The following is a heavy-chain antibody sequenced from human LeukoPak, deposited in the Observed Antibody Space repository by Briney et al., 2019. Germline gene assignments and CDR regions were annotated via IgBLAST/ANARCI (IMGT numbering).Heavy chain of an antibody. V-gene: IGHV3-74*01. J-gene: IGHJ4*02. CDR3: ARDHYDYVWGSYRALDY. D-gene: IGHD3-16*02. CDR1: GFTFSSYW. Sequence: PGGSLRLSCAASGFTFSSYWMHWVRQAPGKGLVWVSRITYDGSSTTYADSVKGRFTISRDNSKNTLYLRMNSLRAEDTAVYYCARDHYDYVWGSYRALDYWGQGTLVTVSS. CDR2: ITYDGSST.